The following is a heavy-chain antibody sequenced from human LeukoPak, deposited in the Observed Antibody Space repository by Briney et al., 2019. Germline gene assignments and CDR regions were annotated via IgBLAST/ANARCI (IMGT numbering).Heavy chain of an antibody. J-gene: IGHJ4*02. D-gene: IGHD3/OR15-3a*01. CDR3: TIGLGRTDHDF. CDR1: GFSFSNYG. V-gene: IGHV3-15*01. CDR2: MKSKGGGGTT. Sequence: GGSLRLSCAASGFSFSNYGMHWVRQAPGKGLEGVGRMKSKGGGGTTDYAAPVKGQFTTSKNDSKNKLYLQMNSLPTEDTGVYYCTIGLGRTDHDFWGQGTLVTVSS.